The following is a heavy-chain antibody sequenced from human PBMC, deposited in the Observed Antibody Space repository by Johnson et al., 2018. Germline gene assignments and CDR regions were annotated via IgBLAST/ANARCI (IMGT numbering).Heavy chain of an antibody. CDR3: ARGAYYYDSSGYYLLNDAFDI. Sequence: VQLVESGGGLVQPGRSLRLSCAASGFTFDDYAMHWVRQAPGKGLEWVSGRSWNTGRIGYADSVKGRFTISRANAKKSLYLQMNSLTAEDTAVYYCARGAYYYDSSGYYLLNDAFDIWCQGTMVTVSS. V-gene: IGHV3-9*01. J-gene: IGHJ3*02. CDR1: GFTFDDYA. CDR2: RSWNTGRI. D-gene: IGHD3-22*01.